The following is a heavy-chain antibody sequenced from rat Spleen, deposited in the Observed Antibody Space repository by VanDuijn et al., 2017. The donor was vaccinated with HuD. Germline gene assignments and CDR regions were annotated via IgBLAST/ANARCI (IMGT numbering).Heavy chain of an antibody. CDR2: ISTGGGNT. Sequence: EVQLVESGGGIVQPGRSLKLSCAASGFTFSNYDMAWVRQAPTKGLEWIASISTGGGNTNYRDSVKGRFTISRDNAKNTQYLQMDSLRSEDTATYYCARHSTGIPTVDYWVQGVMVTVSS. CDR1: GFTFSNYD. CDR3: ARHSTGIPTVDY. D-gene: IGHD1-4*01. V-gene: IGHV5S13*01. J-gene: IGHJ2*01.